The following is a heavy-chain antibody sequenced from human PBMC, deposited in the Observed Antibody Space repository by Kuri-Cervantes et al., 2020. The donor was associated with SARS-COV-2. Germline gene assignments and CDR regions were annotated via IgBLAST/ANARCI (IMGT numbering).Heavy chain of an antibody. V-gene: IGHV1-2*06. D-gene: IGHD6-13*01. Sequence: ASVKVSCKASGYTFTGYYMHWVRQAPGQGLEWTGRINPNSGGTNYAQKFQGRVTMTRDTSISTAYMELSRLRSDDTAVYYCARDADSSSWYPGAFDIWGQGTMVTVSS. CDR3: ARDADSSSWYPGAFDI. J-gene: IGHJ3*02. CDR1: GYTFTGYY. CDR2: INPNSGGT.